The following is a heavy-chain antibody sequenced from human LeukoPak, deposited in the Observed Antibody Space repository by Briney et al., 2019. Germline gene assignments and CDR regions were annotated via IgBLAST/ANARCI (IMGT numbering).Heavy chain of an antibody. CDR1: GGSISSSSYY. CDR3: ARLRITGTTESYYYYGMDV. Sequence: KPSETLSLTCTVSGGSISSSSYYWGWIRQPPGKGLEWIGSIYYSGSTYYNPSLKSRVTISVDTSKNQSSLKLSSVTAADTAVYYCARLRITGTTESYYYYGMDVWGQGTTVTVSS. CDR2: IYYSGST. J-gene: IGHJ6*02. V-gene: IGHV4-39*01. D-gene: IGHD1-7*01.